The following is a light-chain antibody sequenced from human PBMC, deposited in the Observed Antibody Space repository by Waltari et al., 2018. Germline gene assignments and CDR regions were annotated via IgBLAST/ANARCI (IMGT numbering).Light chain of an antibody. Sequence: QSALTQPPSASGSPGQSVTISCTGTSSDVGGYNYVSWYQQHPGKAPKLMIYEVSKRPPGVPHRFSGSKSGNTASLTVSGLQAEDEADYYCSSYAGSNNHVVFGGGTKLTVL. CDR1: SSDVGGYNY. V-gene: IGLV2-8*01. CDR3: SSYAGSNNHVV. J-gene: IGLJ2*01. CDR2: EVS.